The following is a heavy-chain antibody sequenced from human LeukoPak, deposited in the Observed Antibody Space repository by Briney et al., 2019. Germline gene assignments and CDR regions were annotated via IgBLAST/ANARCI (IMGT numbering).Heavy chain of an antibody. Sequence: ESGPTLVKPTQTLTLTCTFSGFSLSSRGGGVGWIRQPPGNALGWLALIYWDDDKRYSPSLKSRLTITKDTSKNQVVLTMTNMDPVDTATYYCAHVFLGPIAAAGTGRPYYFDYWGQGTLVTVSS. D-gene: IGHD6-13*01. CDR3: AHVFLGPIAAAGTGRPYYFDY. CDR2: IYWDDDK. J-gene: IGHJ4*02. V-gene: IGHV2-5*02. CDR1: GFSLSSRGGG.